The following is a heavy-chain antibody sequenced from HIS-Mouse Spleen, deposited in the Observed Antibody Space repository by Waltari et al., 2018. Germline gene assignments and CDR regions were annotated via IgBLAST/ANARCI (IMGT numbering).Heavy chain of an antibody. J-gene: IGHJ4*02. CDR2: ISYDGSNK. Sequence: QVQLVESGGGLVQPGRSLRLSCAASGFPFISYGMHWVRQAPGKGREWVAVISYDGSNKYYADSVKGRFTISRDNSKNTLYLQMNSLRAEDTAVYYCAKDKHHAFDYWGQGTLVTVSS. V-gene: IGHV3-30*18. CDR3: AKDKHHAFDY. CDR1: GFPFISYG.